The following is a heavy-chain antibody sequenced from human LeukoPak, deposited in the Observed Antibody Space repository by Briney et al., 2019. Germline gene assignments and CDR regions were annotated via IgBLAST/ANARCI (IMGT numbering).Heavy chain of an antibody. J-gene: IGHJ3*02. V-gene: IGHV4-39*02. D-gene: IGHD1-14*01. CDR2: IYYSGST. Sequence: SETLSLTCTVSGGSLSSSSYYWGWLRQPPGKGLEWLGSIYYSGSTYYNPSLKSRVTISVDTSKNQFSLKLSSVTAADTAVYYCAREYEPANAFDIWGQGTMVTVSS. CDR1: GGSLSSSSYY. CDR3: AREYEPANAFDI.